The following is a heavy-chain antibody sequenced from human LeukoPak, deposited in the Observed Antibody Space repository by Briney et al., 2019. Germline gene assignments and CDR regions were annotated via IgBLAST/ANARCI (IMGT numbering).Heavy chain of an antibody. V-gene: IGHV1-69*04. CDR1: GGTFSSYA. Sequence: GASVKVSCKASGGTFSSYAISWVRQAPGQGLEWMGRIIPILGIANYAQEFQGRVTIAADKSTSTAYMELSSLRSEDTAVYYCASGDGYNLGFDYWGQGTLVTVSS. J-gene: IGHJ4*02. CDR2: IIPILGIA. D-gene: IGHD5-24*01. CDR3: ASGDGYNLGFDY.